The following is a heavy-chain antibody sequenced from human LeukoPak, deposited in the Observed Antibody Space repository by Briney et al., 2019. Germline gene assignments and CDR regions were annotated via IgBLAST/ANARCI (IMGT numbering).Heavy chain of an antibody. CDR2: ISSNGGSS. J-gene: IGHJ4*02. CDR1: GFTFSNAW. V-gene: IGHV3-23*01. Sequence: GGSLRLSCAASGFTFSNAWMSWVRQAPGKGLEYVSGISSNGGSSFYADSVKGRFTISRDNSKNTLYLQMNSLRAEDTAVYYCAKDGGSSGYYYLDYWGQGTLVTVSS. CDR3: AKDGGSSGYYYLDY. D-gene: IGHD3-22*01.